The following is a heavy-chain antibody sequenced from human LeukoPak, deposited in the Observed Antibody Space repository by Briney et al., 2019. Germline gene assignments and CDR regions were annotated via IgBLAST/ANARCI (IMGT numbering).Heavy chain of an antibody. V-gene: IGHV4-38-2*02. CDR2: INHSGTT. CDR3: ARHVYYGLGNYYRLDC. J-gene: IGHJ4*02. Sequence: SETLSLTCTVSGYSISSGYYWGWIRQPPGKGLEWIGEINHSGTTNFNPSLKSRVTMSVDTSKTQFSLRLSSVTAADTAVYFCARHVYYGLGNYYRLDCWGQGALVTVSS. CDR1: GYSISSGYY. D-gene: IGHD3-10*01.